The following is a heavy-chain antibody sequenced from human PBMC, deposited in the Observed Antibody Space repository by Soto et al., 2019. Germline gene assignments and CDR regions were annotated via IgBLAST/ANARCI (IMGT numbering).Heavy chain of an antibody. CDR3: ARGKDFWSGYYYYYYGMDV. V-gene: IGHV4-34*01. CDR2: INHSGST. J-gene: IGHJ6*02. Sequence: SETLSLTCAVYGGSFSGYYWSWIRQPPGKGLEWIGEINHSGSTNYNPSLKSRVTISVDTSKNQFSLKLSSVTAADTAVYYCARGKDFWSGYYYYYYGMDVWGQGTTVT. D-gene: IGHD3-3*01. CDR1: GGSFSGYY.